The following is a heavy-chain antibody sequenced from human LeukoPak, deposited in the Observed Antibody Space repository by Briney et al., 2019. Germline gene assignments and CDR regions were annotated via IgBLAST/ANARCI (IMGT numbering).Heavy chain of an antibody. V-gene: IGHV1-2*02. CDR2: ISPNSGGT. Sequence: ASVKVSCKSSGYIFIAYYLYGVRQAPGQGLELMGWISPNSGGTKYTQNFQGRVTMTRDTSISTVYMELSRLSYDDTAVYYCARGHIFNYALGGQGTLVTVSS. CDR1: GYIFIAYY. CDR3: ARGHIFNYAL. J-gene: IGHJ4*02. D-gene: IGHD3-16*01.